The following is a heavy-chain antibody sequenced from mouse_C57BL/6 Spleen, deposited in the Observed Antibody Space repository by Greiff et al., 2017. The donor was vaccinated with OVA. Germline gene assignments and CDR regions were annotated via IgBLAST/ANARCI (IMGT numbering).Heavy chain of an antibody. CDR2: INPNNGGT. V-gene: IGHV1-22*01. J-gene: IGHJ4*01. D-gene: IGHD2-5*01. Sequence: EVQLQQSGPELVKPGASVTMSCKASGYTFTDYNMHWVKQSHGKSLEWIGYINPNNGGTSYNQKFKGKATLTVNKSSSTAYMELRSLTSEDSAVYYCASYSNYENYAMDYWGQGTSVTVSS. CDR1: GYTFTDYN. CDR3: ASYSNYENYAMDY.